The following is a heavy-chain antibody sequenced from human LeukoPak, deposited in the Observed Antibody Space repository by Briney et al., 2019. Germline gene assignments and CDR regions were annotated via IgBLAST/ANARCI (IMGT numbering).Heavy chain of an antibody. CDR2: ISGSGGST. CDR3: ASLVATMT. J-gene: IGHJ4*02. V-gene: IGHV3-23*01. D-gene: IGHD5-12*01. CDR1: GFTFSSYA. Sequence: GGSLRLSCAASGFTFSSYAMSWVRQAPGKGLEWVSAISGSGGSTYYADSVKGRFTVSRDNAKNSLYLRMNSLRAEDTAVYYCASLVATMTWGQGTLVTVSS.